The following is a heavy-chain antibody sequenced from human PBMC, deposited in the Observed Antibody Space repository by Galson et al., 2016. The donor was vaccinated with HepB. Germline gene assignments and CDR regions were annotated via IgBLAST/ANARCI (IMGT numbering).Heavy chain of an antibody. J-gene: IGHJ4*02. CDR2: ISDSGST. Sequence: ETLSLTCTVSGGSISSGTYHWGWIRQPPGKGLEWIGSISDSGSTPYNPSLKSRVTISIDTSKNQFSLNLRSVTAADTAVYYCATHRTGPTGFPFDYWGQGTLVTVSS. CDR3: ATHRTGPTGFPFDY. D-gene: IGHD2-8*02. CDR1: GGSISSGTYH. V-gene: IGHV4-39*01.